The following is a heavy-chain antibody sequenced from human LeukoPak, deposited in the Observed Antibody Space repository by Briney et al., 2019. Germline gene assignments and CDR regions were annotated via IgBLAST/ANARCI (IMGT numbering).Heavy chain of an antibody. Sequence: PGGSLRLSCAASGFIFSSYAMSWVRQAPGKGLGWVSRISDSGSSTYYADSVKGRFTISRDNSKNTLYLQLNRLGAEDTAVYYCAKVASSSRDSDAFDIWGLGTMVTVSS. CDR1: GFIFSSYA. CDR3: AKVASSSRDSDAFDI. CDR2: ISDSGSST. J-gene: IGHJ3*02. D-gene: IGHD6-13*01. V-gene: IGHV3-23*01.